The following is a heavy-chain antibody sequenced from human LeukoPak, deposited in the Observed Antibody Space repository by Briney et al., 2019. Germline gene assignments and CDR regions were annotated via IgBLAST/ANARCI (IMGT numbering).Heavy chain of an antibody. V-gene: IGHV1-2*06. J-gene: IGHJ4*02. Sequence: ASVKVSCKASGYTFTGYYMHWVRQAPGQGLEWMGRINPNSGGTNYAQKFQGRVTMTRDTSISTAYMELSRLRSDDTAVYYCARSGGPTVTKYYFDYWGQGTLVTVSS. CDR2: INPNSGGT. CDR3: ARSGGPTVTKYYFDY. CDR1: GYTFTGYY. D-gene: IGHD4-17*01.